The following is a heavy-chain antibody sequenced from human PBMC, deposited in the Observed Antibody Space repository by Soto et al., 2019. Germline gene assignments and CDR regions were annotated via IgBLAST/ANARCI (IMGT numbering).Heavy chain of an antibody. Sequence: ASVKVSCKASGYTFTSYDINWVRQATGQGLEWMGWMNPNSGNTGYAQKFQGRVTMTRNTSISTAYMELSSLRSEDTAVYYCARGILGQQLVHDAFDIWGQGTMVTVSS. J-gene: IGHJ3*02. D-gene: IGHD6-13*01. V-gene: IGHV1-8*01. CDR3: ARGILGQQLVHDAFDI. CDR2: MNPNSGNT. CDR1: GYTFTSYD.